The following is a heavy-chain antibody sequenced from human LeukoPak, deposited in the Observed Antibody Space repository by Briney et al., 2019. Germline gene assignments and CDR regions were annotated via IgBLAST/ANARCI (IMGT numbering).Heavy chain of an antibody. J-gene: IGHJ4*02. Sequence: PGGSLRLSCAASGFTFSDEYMSWIRQAPRKGLEWVSYISNSGTYTNYADSVRGRFTISRDNAKHSLYLQMNSLRAEDTAVYYCARSRGAGPGAYFDYWGQGTLVTVSS. V-gene: IGHV3-11*03. D-gene: IGHD6-19*01. CDR3: ARSRGAGPGAYFDY. CDR1: GFTFSDEY. CDR2: ISNSGTYT.